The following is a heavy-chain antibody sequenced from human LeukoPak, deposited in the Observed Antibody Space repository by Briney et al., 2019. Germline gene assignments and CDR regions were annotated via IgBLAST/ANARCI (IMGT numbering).Heavy chain of an antibody. Sequence: GGSLRLSCSASGFTVSSNYMSWVRQAPGKGLEWVSGIYSGGSTYSADSGKGRFTITRDNSKNQLYLQMHRLRAEDAAVYYCARYELDIVVVPAATDYWGQGTLVTVSS. J-gene: IGHJ4*02. CDR2: IYSGGST. CDR3: ARYELDIVVVPAATDY. CDR1: GFTVSSNY. D-gene: IGHD2-2*03. V-gene: IGHV3-66*02.